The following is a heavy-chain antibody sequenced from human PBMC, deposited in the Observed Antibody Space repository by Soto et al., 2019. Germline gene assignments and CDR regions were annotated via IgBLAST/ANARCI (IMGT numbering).Heavy chain of an antibody. Sequence: GPSVKVSCKASGGTFSSYAISWVRQAPGQGLEWMGGIIPIFGTANYAQKFQGRVTITADESTSTAYMELSSLRSEDTAVYYCARDPDSLGISPYFDYWGQGTLVTVSS. V-gene: IGHV1-69*13. D-gene: IGHD7-27*01. CDR1: GGTFSSYA. CDR3: ARDPDSLGISPYFDY. J-gene: IGHJ4*02. CDR2: IIPIFGTA.